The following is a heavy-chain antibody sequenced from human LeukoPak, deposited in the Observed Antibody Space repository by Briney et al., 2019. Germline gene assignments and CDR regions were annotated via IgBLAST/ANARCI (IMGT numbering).Heavy chain of an antibody. D-gene: IGHD3-22*01. J-gene: IGHJ4*02. CDR2: IYYSGST. Sequence: SETLSLTCTVSGGSISSGGYYWSWIRQHPGKGLEWIGYIYYSGSTYYNPSLKSRVTISVDTSKNQFSLKLSSVTAADTAVYYCASQRSSGYYYFDYWGQGTLVTVSS. V-gene: IGHV4-31*03. CDR1: GGSISSGGYY. CDR3: ASQRSSGYYYFDY.